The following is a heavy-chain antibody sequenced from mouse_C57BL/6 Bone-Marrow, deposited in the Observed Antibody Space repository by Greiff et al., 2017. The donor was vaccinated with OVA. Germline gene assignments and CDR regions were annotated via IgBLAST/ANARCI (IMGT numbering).Heavy chain of an antibody. CDR3: ARGDYYGRRDYAMDY. CDR1: GYTFTSYW. CDR2: IDPSDSYT. J-gene: IGHJ4*01. Sequence: QVQLKQPGAELVMPGASVKLSCKASGYTFTSYWMHWVKQRPGQGLEWIGEIDPSDSYTNYNQKFKGKSTLTVDKSSSTAYMQLSSLTSEDSAVYYCARGDYYGRRDYAMDYWGQGTSVTVSS. V-gene: IGHV1-69*01. D-gene: IGHD1-1*01.